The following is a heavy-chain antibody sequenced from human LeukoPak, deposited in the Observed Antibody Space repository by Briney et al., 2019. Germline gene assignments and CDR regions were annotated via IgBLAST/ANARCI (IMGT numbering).Heavy chain of an antibody. CDR1: GGTFSSYA. D-gene: IGHD1-26*01. CDR2: IIPILGIA. J-gene: IGHJ4*02. V-gene: IGHV1-69*04. CDR3: ARDSLVGAAFDY. Sequence: SVKVSCKASGGTFSSYAISWVRQAPGQGLEWMGRIIPILGIANYAQKFQGRVTITADKSTSTAYMELSSLRSEDTAVYYCARDSLVGAAFDYWGQGTLVTVSS.